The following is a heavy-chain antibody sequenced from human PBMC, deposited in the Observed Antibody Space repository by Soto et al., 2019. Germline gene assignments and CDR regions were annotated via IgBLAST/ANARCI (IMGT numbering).Heavy chain of an antibody. CDR1: GYTFTRYS. J-gene: IGHJ5*02. D-gene: IGHD6-19*01. V-gene: IGHV1-18*04. Sequence: QVQLVQSGAEVKKPGASVQVSCKASGYTFTRYSINWVRQAPGQGLEWVGWISSYNGDTKYAQKFQGRVTLTTDTHTTTTYMDLRSLTSDDTAVYFCARGDSTGSPTGWFDPWGQGTLVTVSS. CDR2: ISSYNGDT. CDR3: ARGDSTGSPTGWFDP.